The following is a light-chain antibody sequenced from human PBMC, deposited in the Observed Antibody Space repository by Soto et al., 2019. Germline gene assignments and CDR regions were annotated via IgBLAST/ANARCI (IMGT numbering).Light chain of an antibody. CDR1: SSDVGSYNL. CDR3: CSYAGSSTPLYV. Sequence: QSALTQPASVSGSPGQSITISCTGTSSDVGSYNLVSWYQQHTGKAPKLMIYEVSKRPSGVSNRFSGSKSGNTASLTISGLQAEDEADYYCCSYAGSSTPLYVFGTGTKLTVL. J-gene: IGLJ1*01. V-gene: IGLV2-23*02. CDR2: EVS.